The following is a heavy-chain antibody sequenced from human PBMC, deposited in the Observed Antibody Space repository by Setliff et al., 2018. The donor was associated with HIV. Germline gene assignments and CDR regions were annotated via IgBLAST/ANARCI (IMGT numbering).Heavy chain of an antibody. J-gene: IGHJ6*03. D-gene: IGHD2-15*01. CDR2: IKEDGSEK. CDR1: GFTFGDYT. Sequence: LRLYCTASGFTFGDYTLSWVRQAPGKGLEWVANIKEDGSEKYYVDSVRGRFTISRDNAKNSLYLQMNSLRAEDTAVYYCARDATRGGDMDVWAKGTTVNVSS. CDR3: ARDATRGGDMDV. V-gene: IGHV3-7*01.